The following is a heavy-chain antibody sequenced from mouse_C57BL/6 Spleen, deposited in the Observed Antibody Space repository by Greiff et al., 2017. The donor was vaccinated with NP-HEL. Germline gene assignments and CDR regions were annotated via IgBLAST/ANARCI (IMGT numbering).Heavy chain of an antibody. CDR2: IYPEDGDT. J-gene: IGHJ2*01. V-gene: IGHV1-80*01. CDR3: ARSIITTRDFDY. D-gene: IGHD1-1*01. CDR1: GYAFSSYW. Sequence: VQLQQSGAELVKPGASVKISCKASGYAFSSYWMNWVKQRPGKGLEWIGQIYPEDGDTNYNGKFKGKATLTAGKSSSTAYLQLSSLTSEDSAVYFCARSIITTRDFDYWGQGTTLTVSS.